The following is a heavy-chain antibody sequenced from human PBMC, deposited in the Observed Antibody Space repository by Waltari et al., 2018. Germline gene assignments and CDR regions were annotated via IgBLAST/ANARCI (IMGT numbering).Heavy chain of an antibody. CDR1: GYTFTSHS. D-gene: IGHD2-15*01. Sequence: QVQLVQSGNEVMKPGASVTVPCKAYGYTFTSHSITWVRQAPGQGPEWLGWINRNNGNTKFAQKFQGRVSLTTDTSTSTAYMDLRSLTSDDTAVYYCARDYCSGDGCSLDCWGQGTLVTVSS. CDR2: INRNNGNT. V-gene: IGHV1-18*04. J-gene: IGHJ4*02. CDR3: ARDYCSGDGCSLDC.